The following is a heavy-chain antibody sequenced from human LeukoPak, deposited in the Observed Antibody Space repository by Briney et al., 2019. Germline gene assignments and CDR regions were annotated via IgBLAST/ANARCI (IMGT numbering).Heavy chain of an antibody. V-gene: IGHV1-18*01. CDR3: ARPERSGYAYYYYMDV. CDR1: GYTFTSYG. J-gene: IGHJ6*03. Sequence: RASVKVSCKASGYTFTSYGFSWVRQAHGQGLECMGWISAYNGKTNYAQKLQGRVTMTTETSTSTVYMELRSLRSDDTAVYYCARPERSGYAYYYYMDVWGKGTTVTVSS. D-gene: IGHD3-22*01. CDR2: ISAYNGKT.